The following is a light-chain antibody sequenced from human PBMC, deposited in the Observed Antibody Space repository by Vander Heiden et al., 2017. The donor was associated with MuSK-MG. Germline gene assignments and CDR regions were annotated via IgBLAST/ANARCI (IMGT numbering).Light chain of an antibody. CDR2: SVS. CDR3: YQSFFQDS. J-gene: IGKJ2*01. CDR1: RAVNKF. V-gene: IGKV1-39*01. Sequence: IQITQSPASLSASVGDRVTIACRSTRAVNKFLNWSKHKQGKGPKLLISSVSTLPSGVTLRFSGGASGTDFTLTSIRLQHEASGFYYWYQSFFQDSFGQGTKLEIK.